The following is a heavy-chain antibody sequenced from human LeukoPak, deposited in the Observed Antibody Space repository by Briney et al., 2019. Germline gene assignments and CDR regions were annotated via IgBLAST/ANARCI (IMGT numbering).Heavy chain of an antibody. CDR3: TRQKMATHSHDGFDI. Sequence: GGSLRLSCAPSEFTFSSYWMSWVRQAPGKGLEWVANIKQDGSEKYHVDSVKGRFTISRDNAKNSLYLQMNSLRAEDTAVYYCTRQKMATHSHDGFDIWGPGTMVTVSS. CDR2: IKQDGSEK. V-gene: IGHV3-7*01. CDR1: EFTFSSYW. D-gene: IGHD5-24*01. J-gene: IGHJ3*02.